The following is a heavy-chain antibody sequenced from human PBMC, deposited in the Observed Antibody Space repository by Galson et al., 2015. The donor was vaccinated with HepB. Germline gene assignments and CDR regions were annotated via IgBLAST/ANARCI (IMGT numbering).Heavy chain of an antibody. CDR1: GGSFSGYY. D-gene: IGHD6-19*01. CDR2: INHSGST. V-gene: IGHV4-34*01. CDR3: ARVVTVAGYYYYGMDV. J-gene: IGHJ6*02. Sequence: ATLSLTCAVYGGSFSGYYWSWIRQPPGKGLEWIGEINHSGSTNYNPSLKSRVTISVDTSKNQFSLKLSSVTAADTAVYYCARVVTVAGYYYYGMDVWGQGTTVTVSS.